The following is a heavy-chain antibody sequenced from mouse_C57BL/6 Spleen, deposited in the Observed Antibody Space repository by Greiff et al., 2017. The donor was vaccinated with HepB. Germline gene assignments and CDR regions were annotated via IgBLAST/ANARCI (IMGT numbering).Heavy chain of an antibody. D-gene: IGHD1-1*01. CDR3: AREDYYGFAY. CDR1: GYTFTDYN. CDR2: INPNNGGT. V-gene: IGHV1-18*01. Sequence: EVQLQQSGPELVKPGASVKIPCKASGYTFTDYNMDWVKQSHGKSLEWIGDINPNNGGTIYNQKFKGKATLTVEKSSSTAYMELRSLTSEDTAVYYCAREDYYGFAYWGQGTLVTVSA. J-gene: IGHJ3*01.